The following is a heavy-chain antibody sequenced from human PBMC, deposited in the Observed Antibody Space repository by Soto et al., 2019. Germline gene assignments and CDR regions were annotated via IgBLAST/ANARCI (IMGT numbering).Heavy chain of an antibody. V-gene: IGHV3-7*03. D-gene: IGHD1-20*01. J-gene: IGHJ3*02. Sequence: GGSLRLSCAASGFTFSSYWMSWVRQAPGKGVEWVANIKQDGSEKYYVDSVKGRFTISRDNAKNSLYLQMNSLRAEDTAVYYCARGRITGTDAFDIWGQGTMVTVSS. CDR3: ARGRITGTDAFDI. CDR1: GFTFSSYW. CDR2: IKQDGSEK.